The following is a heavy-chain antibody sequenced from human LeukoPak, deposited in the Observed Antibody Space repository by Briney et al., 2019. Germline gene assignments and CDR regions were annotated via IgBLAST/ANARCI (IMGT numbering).Heavy chain of an antibody. D-gene: IGHD6-6*01. CDR2: IDWDDDK. Sequence: SGPTLVNPPQTLTLTCTFSGFSLSTRGMRVSWIRQPPGKALEWLSRIDWDDDKFYSTSLKTRLTISKDTSKNQVVLTMTNMDPVDTATYYCARMSSSSLDYYYMDVWGKGTTVTVSS. CDR3: ARMSSSSLDYYYMDV. V-gene: IGHV2-70*04. J-gene: IGHJ6*03. CDR1: GFSLSTRGMR.